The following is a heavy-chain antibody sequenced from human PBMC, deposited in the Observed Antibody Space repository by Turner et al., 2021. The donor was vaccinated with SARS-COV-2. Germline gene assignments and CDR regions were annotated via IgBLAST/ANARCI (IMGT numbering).Heavy chain of an antibody. CDR2: MYTSGST. Sequence: QVQLQESGPGLVKPSETLSLPCTVSGGSISSYYWSWIRQPPGKGLEWFGRMYTSGSTYYNPSLKSRVTMSVDTSKNQFSLKLSSVTAADTAVYYCARDGDSSSFPGGFDPWGQGTLVTVSS. CDR1: GGSISSYY. CDR3: ARDGDSSSFPGGFDP. J-gene: IGHJ5*02. D-gene: IGHD6-13*01. V-gene: IGHV4-4*07.